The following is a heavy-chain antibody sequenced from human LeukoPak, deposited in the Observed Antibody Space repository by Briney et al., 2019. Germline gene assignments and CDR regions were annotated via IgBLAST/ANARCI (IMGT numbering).Heavy chain of an antibody. CDR1: GASVSSNSAA. Sequence: SPTLSLTCAISGASVSSNSAAWNWIRPSPSRGLEWLGRTYYRSKWYNDYAVSVKSRITINPDTSKNQFSLQLNSVTPEDTAVYYCARDIYYDSSGYPFDDYWGQGTLVTVSS. CDR3: ARDIYYDSSGYPFDDY. D-gene: IGHD3-22*01. V-gene: IGHV6-1*01. CDR2: TYYRSKWYN. J-gene: IGHJ4*02.